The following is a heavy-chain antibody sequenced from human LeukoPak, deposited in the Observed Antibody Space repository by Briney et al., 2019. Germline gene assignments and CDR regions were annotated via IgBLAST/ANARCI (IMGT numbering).Heavy chain of an antibody. V-gene: IGHV4-59*01. Sequence: PSETLSLTCTVSGGSISSYYWSWIRQPPGKGLEWIGYIYYSGSTNYNPSLKSRVTISVDTSKNQFSLKLSFVTAADTAVYYCAAGYGSGNYDYWGQGTLVTVSS. CDR2: IYYSGST. CDR3: AAGYGSGNYDY. D-gene: IGHD3-10*01. CDR1: GGSISSYY. J-gene: IGHJ4*02.